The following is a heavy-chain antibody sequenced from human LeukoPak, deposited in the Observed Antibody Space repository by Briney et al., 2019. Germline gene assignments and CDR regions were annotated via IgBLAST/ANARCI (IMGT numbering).Heavy chain of an antibody. D-gene: IGHD3-10*01. CDR2: IYYSGST. Sequence: SQTLSLTCTVSGGSISSGDYYWSWIRQPPGKGLEWIGYIYYSGSTYYNPSLKSRVAISVDTPKNQFSLKLSSVTAADTAVYYCARDDGSGQDYWGQGTLVTVSS. J-gene: IGHJ4*02. V-gene: IGHV4-30-4*01. CDR3: ARDDGSGQDY. CDR1: GGSISSGDYY.